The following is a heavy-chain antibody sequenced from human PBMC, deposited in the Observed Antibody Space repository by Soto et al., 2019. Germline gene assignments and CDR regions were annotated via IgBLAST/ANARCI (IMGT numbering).Heavy chain of an antibody. D-gene: IGHD3-3*01. CDR1: GYTFTSYD. V-gene: IGHV1-8*01. CDR2: MSPNSGNT. J-gene: IGHJ4*02. Sequence: ASVKVSCKASGYTFTSYDINWVRQATGQGLEWMGWMSPNSGNTGYAQKFQGRVTMTRNTSISTAYMELSSLRSEDTAVYYCARGSVGFWSGYYYFDYWGQGTLVTVSS. CDR3: ARGSVGFWSGYYYFDY.